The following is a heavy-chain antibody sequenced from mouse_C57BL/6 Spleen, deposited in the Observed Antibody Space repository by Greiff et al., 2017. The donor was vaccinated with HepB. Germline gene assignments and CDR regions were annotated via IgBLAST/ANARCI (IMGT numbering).Heavy chain of an antibody. Sequence: VQLQQSGAELVRPGASVTLSCKASGYTFTDYEMHWVKQTPVHGLEWIGAIDPETGGPAYNQKFKGKAILTADKSSSTAYMELRSLTSEDSAVYYCTRRGYYGSSYWYFDVWGTGTTVTVSS. CDR1: GYTFTDYE. J-gene: IGHJ1*03. CDR3: TRRGYYGSSYWYFDV. CDR2: IDPETGGP. D-gene: IGHD1-1*01. V-gene: IGHV1-15*01.